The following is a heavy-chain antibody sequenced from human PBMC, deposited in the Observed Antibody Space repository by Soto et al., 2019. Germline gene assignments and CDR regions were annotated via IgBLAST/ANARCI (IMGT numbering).Heavy chain of an antibody. Sequence: PGGSLRLSCAASGFTFSSSWMHWLRQAPGKGLVWVSRIESDGSSTNYADSVKGRFTISRDNAQNTLYLQMDSLRVEDTAVYYCGRKGVRLTGDAIDVWGQGTMVTVSS. CDR3: GRKGVRLTGDAIDV. D-gene: IGHD7-27*01. CDR2: IESDGSST. CDR1: GFTFSSSW. V-gene: IGHV3-74*01. J-gene: IGHJ3*01.